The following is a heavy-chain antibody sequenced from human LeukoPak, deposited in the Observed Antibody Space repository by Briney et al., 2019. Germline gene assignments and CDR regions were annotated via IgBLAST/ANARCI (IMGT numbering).Heavy chain of an antibody. V-gene: IGHV3-23*01. CDR3: ARGTFSPQGSYYGH. Sequence: PGGSLRLSCAASGFTFSNHAMTWFRQAPGKGLEWVSVISGDGGTTYYADSVKGRFTISRDTSKNTLSLQMNSLRVEDTALYYCARGTFSPQGSYYGHWGQGTRVTVSS. D-gene: IGHD3-10*01. CDR2: ISGDGGTT. J-gene: IGHJ4*02. CDR1: GFTFSNHA.